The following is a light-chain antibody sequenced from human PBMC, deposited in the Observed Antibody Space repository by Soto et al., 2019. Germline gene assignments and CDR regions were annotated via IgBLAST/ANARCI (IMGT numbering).Light chain of an antibody. CDR1: SSDVGSYNR. CDR3: CSYAGSYSWV. J-gene: IGLJ2*01. Sequence: QSVLTQSPSVSGSPGQSVTIACTGTSSDVGSYNRVSWYQQPPGTAPKLMIYDVTKRPSGVPDRISGSKSGNTASLTISGLQAEDEADYYCCSYAGSYSWVFGGGTKLTVL. V-gene: IGLV2-18*02. CDR2: DVT.